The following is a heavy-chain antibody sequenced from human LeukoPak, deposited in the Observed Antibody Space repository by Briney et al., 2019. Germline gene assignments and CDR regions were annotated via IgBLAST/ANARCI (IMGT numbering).Heavy chain of an antibody. CDR3: ARDYDFWSGSPTGYYGMDV. CDR2: ISSNGGST. CDR1: GFTFSSYA. J-gene: IGHJ6*02. D-gene: IGHD3-3*01. Sequence: PGGSLRLSCAASGFTFSSYAMHWVRQAPGKGLEYVSAISSNGGSTYYANSVKGRFTISRDNSKNTLYLQMGSLSAEDMAVYYCARDYDFWSGSPTGYYGMDVWGQGTTVTVSS. V-gene: IGHV3-64*01.